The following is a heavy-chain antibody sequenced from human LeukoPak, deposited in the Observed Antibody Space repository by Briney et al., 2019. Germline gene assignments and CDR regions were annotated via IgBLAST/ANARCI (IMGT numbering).Heavy chain of an antibody. J-gene: IGHJ4*02. CDR3: ARMRNVDY. D-gene: IGHD1-1*01. V-gene: IGHV3-7*02. CDR2: IIKNGGEG. Sequence: PGESLRLSCAASGFTFSTYWMTWVRQAPGKGLEWVASIIKNGGEGYYVDSVKGRFTISRDNAENSLYLQMNSLRAEDTALYYCARMRNVDYWGQGTLVTVSS. CDR1: GFTFSTYW.